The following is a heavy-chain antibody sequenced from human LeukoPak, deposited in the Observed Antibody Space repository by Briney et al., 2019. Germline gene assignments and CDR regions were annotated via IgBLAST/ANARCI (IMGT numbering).Heavy chain of an antibody. Sequence: GESLRISCKGSGYSFTSYWISWVRQMPGKGLGWVGRIDPSDSYTNYSPSFQGHVTISADKSISTAYLQWSSLKASDTAMYYCARPLVVRGVIENWFDPWGQGTLVTVSS. CDR1: GYSFTSYW. D-gene: IGHD3-10*01. CDR3: ARPLVVRGVIENWFDP. CDR2: IDPSDSYT. J-gene: IGHJ5*02. V-gene: IGHV5-10-1*01.